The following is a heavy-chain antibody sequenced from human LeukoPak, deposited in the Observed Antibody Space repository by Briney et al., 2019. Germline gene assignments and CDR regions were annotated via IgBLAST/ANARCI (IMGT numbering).Heavy chain of an antibody. CDR3: AKVGDYVWGSYRPFDF. CDR2: ISGSGGST. D-gene: IGHD3-16*02. J-gene: IGHJ4*02. CDR1: GLTFSSYA. V-gene: IGHV3-23*01. Sequence: GGSLRLSCAASGLTFSSYAMSWVRQAPGKGLEWVSAISGSGGSTYYADSVKGRFTISRDNSKNTLYLQMNSLRAEDTAVYYCAKVGDYVWGSYRPFDFWGQGTLVTVSS.